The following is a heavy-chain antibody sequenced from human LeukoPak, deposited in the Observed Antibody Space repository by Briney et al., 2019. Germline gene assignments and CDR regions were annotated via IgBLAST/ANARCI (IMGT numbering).Heavy chain of an antibody. CDR2: IAADGAS. CDR3: AKGPNYYSSRSVHY. J-gene: IGHJ4*02. V-gene: IGHV3-23*01. CDR1: DSTFRSLY. Sequence: GGSLTLSCAGFDSTFRSLYMSWVRQTLQKGLEWVSSIAADGASFYADSVRGRFTISRDKSESILYLQMNSLRADDTAIYYCAKGPNYYSSRSVHYWGQGSLITVSS. D-gene: IGHD3-10*01.